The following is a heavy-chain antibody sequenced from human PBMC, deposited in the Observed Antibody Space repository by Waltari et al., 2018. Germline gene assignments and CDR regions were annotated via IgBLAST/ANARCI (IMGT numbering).Heavy chain of an antibody. CDR2: IYVGGTT. D-gene: IGHD3-16*01. CDR1: GDSVVSNY. Sequence: QVQLHESAPGLVQPSETPSLTCSVSGDSVVSNYWSWMRQSAGKGMEWIGRIYVGGTTNYNPALSGRVSMSVDMSKNQIFLKIMSVTDADTGVYYCARETRHGDWFDPWGQGTLVTVSS. V-gene: IGHV4-4*07. CDR3: ARETRHGDWFDP. J-gene: IGHJ5*02.